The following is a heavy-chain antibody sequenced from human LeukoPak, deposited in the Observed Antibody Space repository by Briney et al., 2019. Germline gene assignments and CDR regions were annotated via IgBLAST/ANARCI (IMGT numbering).Heavy chain of an antibody. V-gene: IGHV3-11*01. CDR1: GFTFSDYY. D-gene: IGHD3-10*01. CDR2: ISSSGSTI. J-gene: IGHJ6*02. Sequence: GGSLRLSCAASGFTFSDYYMSWIRQAPGKGLEWVSYISSSGSTIYYADSVKGRFTISRDNAKNSLYLQMNSLRAEDTAVYYCARGLTMVRGLRNDMDVWGPGTTVTVSS. CDR3: ARGLTMVRGLRNDMDV.